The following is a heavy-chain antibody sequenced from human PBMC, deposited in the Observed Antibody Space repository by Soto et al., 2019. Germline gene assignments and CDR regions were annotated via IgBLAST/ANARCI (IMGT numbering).Heavy chain of an antibody. V-gene: IGHV1-69*01. D-gene: IGHD2-2*01. CDR2: IIPIFGTA. CDR1: GGTFSSYA. Sequence: QVQLVQSGAEVKKPGSSVKVSCKASGGTFSSYAISWVRQAPGQGLEWMGGIIPIFGTANYAQKFQGRVTITADESTSTAYMEMSSLRSEDTAVYYCAREEGYCSSTSCYNWFDPWGQGTLVTVSS. CDR3: AREEGYCSSTSCYNWFDP. J-gene: IGHJ5*02.